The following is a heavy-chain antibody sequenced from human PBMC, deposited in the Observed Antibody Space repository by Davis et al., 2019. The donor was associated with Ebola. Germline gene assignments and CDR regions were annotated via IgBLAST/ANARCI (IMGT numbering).Heavy chain of an antibody. D-gene: IGHD2-15*01. Sequence: ASVKVSCKASGYTFTSYYMHWVRQAPGQGLEWMGIINPSGGSTSYAQKFQGRVTMTRDTSTSTVYMELSSLRSEDTAVYYCARQYCSGGSCYSVVPVMDVWGQGTTVTVSS. CDR2: INPSGGST. J-gene: IGHJ6*02. CDR3: ARQYCSGGSCYSVVPVMDV. CDR1: GYTFTSYY. V-gene: IGHV1-46*01.